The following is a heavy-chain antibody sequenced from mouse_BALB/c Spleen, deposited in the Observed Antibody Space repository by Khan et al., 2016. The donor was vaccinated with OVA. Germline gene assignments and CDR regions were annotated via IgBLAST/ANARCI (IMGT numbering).Heavy chain of an antibody. CDR2: ISYSGVT. V-gene: IGHV3-2*02. D-gene: IGHD1-1*01. J-gene: IGHJ2*01. CDR1: GYSITSGYA. Sequence: VQLKRSGPGLVKPSQSLSLTCTVTGYSITSGYAWNWIRQLPGNKLEWMGYISYSGVTSYTPSLKSRISITRDTSTNQFFLQLNSVTTEDTATYYCARGNYYGYYFDYWGQGTTLTVSS. CDR3: ARGNYYGYYFDY.